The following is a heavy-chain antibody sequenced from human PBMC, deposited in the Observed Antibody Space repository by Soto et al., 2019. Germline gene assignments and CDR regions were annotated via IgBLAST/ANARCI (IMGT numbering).Heavy chain of an antibody. Sequence: QLQLQESGSGLVKPSQTLSLTCAVSGGSISSGGYSWSWIRQPPGKGLEWIGYIYHSGSTYYNPSLKSRVTIAVDRTKNQFSLKLSSVTAADTAVYYCARREYGGSLRGLDIWGQGTMVTVSS. D-gene: IGHD5-12*01. CDR1: GGSISSGGYS. V-gene: IGHV4-30-2*01. CDR3: ARREYGGSLRGLDI. J-gene: IGHJ3*02. CDR2: IYHSGST.